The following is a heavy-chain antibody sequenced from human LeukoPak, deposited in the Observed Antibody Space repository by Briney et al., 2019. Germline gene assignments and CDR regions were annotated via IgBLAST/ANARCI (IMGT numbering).Heavy chain of an antibody. CDR2: IKQDGSEK. D-gene: IGHD5-18*01. J-gene: IGHJ4*02. Sequence: GGSLRLSCAASGFTFSSCWMSWVRQAPGKGLEWVANIKQDGSEKYYVDSVKGRFTISRDNAKNSLYLQMNSLRAEDTAVYYCAREYSYGYFDYWGQGTLVTVSS. CDR1: GFTFSSCW. V-gene: IGHV3-7*01. CDR3: AREYSYGYFDY.